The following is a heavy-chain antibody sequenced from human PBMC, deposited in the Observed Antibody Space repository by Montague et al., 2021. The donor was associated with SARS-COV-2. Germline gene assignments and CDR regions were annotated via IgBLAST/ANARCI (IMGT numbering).Heavy chain of an antibody. V-gene: IGHV4-34*01. J-gene: IGHJ4*02. Sequence: SETLSLTCAVYGASSSNYYWSWIRQSPAKGLGWVGEINHSRYTDYNPSLGSRLTISLDTSKKQFSLKLNSVTAADTAMYYCASATRYSFSFWAYWGQGTLVTVSS. CDR1: GASSSNYY. CDR2: INHSRYT. D-gene: IGHD5-12*01. CDR3: ASATRYSFSFWAY.